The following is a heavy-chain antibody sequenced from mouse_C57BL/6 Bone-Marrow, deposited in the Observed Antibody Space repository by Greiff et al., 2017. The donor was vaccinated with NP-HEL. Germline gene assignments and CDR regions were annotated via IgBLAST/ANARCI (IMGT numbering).Heavy chain of an antibody. CDR3: ARRDYYGSNAMDY. J-gene: IGHJ4*01. CDR1: GYTFTSYG. Sequence: QVQLKQSGAELARPGASVKLSCKASGYTFTSYGISWVKQRTGQGLEWIGEIYPRSGNTYYNEKFKGKATLTADKSSSTAYMELRSLTSEDSAVYFCARRDYYGSNAMDYWGQGTSVTVSS. V-gene: IGHV1-81*01. D-gene: IGHD1-1*01. CDR2: IYPRSGNT.